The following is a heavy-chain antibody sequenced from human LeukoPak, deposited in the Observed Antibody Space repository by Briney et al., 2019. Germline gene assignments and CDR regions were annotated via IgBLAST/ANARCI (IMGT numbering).Heavy chain of an antibody. CDR3: AREPCGGDCYSATPWFDP. CDR1: GGSISSYY. V-gene: IGHV4-4*07. J-gene: IGHJ5*02. D-gene: IGHD2-21*02. Sequence: ASETLSLTCTVSGGSISSYYWSWIRQPAGKGLEWIGRIYTSGSTNYNPSLKSRVTISVDTSKNQFSLKLSSVTAADTGVYYCAREPCGGDCYSATPWFDPWGQGTLVTVSS. CDR2: IYTSGST.